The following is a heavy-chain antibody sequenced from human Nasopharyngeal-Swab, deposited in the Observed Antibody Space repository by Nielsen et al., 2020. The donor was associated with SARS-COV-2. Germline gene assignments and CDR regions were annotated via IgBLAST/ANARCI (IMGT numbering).Heavy chain of an antibody. V-gene: IGHV1-69*10. D-gene: IGHD1-7*01. CDR2: IIPILGIA. J-gene: IGHJ6*02. CDR1: GGTFSSYA. Sequence: SVKVSCKASGGTFSSYAISWVRQAPGQGLEWMGGIIPILGIANYAQKFQGRVTITADKSTSTAYMELSSLRSEDTAVYYYASWSITGTTTLGYYYYGMDVWGQGTTVTVSS. CDR3: ASWSITGTTTLGYYYYGMDV.